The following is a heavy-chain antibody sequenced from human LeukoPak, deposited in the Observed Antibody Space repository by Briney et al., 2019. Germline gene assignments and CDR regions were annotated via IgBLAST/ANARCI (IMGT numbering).Heavy chain of an antibody. Sequence: GGSPRLSCAASGFTLSRYATSWVGQAPGKGLERVAAIRGGGGRTYYAHPVKGRFPISRDNPKNLLHLQMNSVRADDTAVYYCAKDPEGVAAPFDCWGQGTLVTVSS. CDR2: IRGGGGRT. CDR3: AKDPEGVAAPFDC. D-gene: IGHD6-19*01. V-gene: IGHV3-23*01. J-gene: IGHJ4*02. CDR1: GFTLSRYA.